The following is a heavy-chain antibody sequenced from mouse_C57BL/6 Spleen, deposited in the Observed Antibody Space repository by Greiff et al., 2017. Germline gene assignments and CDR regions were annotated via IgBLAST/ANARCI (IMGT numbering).Heavy chain of an antibody. Sequence: EVQGVESGGGLVKPGGSLKLSCAASGFTFSDYGMHWVRQAPEQGLEWVAYISSGSSTIYYADTVKGRFTISRDNAKNTLFLQMTSLRSEDTAMYYCVSPVYYDYDWVAYWGQGTLVTVSA. J-gene: IGHJ3*01. D-gene: IGHD2-4*01. CDR2: ISSGSSTI. CDR3: VSPVYYDYDWVAY. V-gene: IGHV5-17*01. CDR1: GFTFSDYG.